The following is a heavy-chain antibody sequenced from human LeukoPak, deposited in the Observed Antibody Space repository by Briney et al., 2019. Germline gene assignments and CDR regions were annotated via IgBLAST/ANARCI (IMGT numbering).Heavy chain of an antibody. CDR3: ASSVVVPAAIVTNYYYGMDV. D-gene: IGHD2-2*01. Sequence: ASVKVSCKAPGGTFSSYAISWVRQAPGQGLEWMGGIIPIFGTANYAQKFQGRVTITADKSTSTAYMELSSLRSEDTAVYYCASSVVVPAAIVTNYYYGMDVWGKGTTVTVSS. V-gene: IGHV1-69*06. J-gene: IGHJ6*04. CDR2: IIPIFGTA. CDR1: GGTFSSYA.